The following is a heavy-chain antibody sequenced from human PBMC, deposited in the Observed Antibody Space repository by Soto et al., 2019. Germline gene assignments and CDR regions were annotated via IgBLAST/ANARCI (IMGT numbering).Heavy chain of an antibody. CDR2: NYHSGTT. CDR3: VREAYIGYGHAIDH. V-gene: IGHV4-59*01. CDR1: GVTISTYY. J-gene: IGHJ4*02. Sequence: SETLSLTCTVSGVTISTYYWSCIRQPPGKGLEWIVHNYHSGTTNYNPSLKSRVTISVDTSKNQFSLRLTSVTAADTAIYYCVREAYIGYGHAIDHWGQRIMVPVSS. D-gene: IGHD5-12*01.